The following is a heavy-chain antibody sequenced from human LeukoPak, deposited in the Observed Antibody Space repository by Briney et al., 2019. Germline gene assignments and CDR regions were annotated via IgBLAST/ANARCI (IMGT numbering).Heavy chain of an antibody. J-gene: IGHJ4*02. D-gene: IGHD6-13*01. V-gene: IGHV4-61*02. CDR1: GGSISSGSYY. Sequence: SETLSLTCTVSGGSISSGSYYWSWIRQPAGKGLEWIGRIYTSGSTNYNPSLKSRVTISLDTSKNQFSLNLSSVTAADTAVYYCARGVIAAGGNDFDYWGQGTLVTVSS. CDR3: ARGVIAAGGNDFDY. CDR2: IYTSGST.